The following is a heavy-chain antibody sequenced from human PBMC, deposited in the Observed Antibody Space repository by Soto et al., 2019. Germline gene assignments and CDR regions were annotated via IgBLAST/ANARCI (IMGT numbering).Heavy chain of an antibody. D-gene: IGHD3-3*01. J-gene: IGHJ4*02. CDR3: AKGAPSGITIFGVVIAHFDY. CDR1: GFTFSSYA. Sequence: GGSLRLSCAASGFTFSSYAMSWVRQAPGKGLEWVSAISGSGGSTYYADSVKGRFTISRDNPKNTLYLQMNSLRAEDTAVYYCAKGAPSGITIFGVVIAHFDYWGQGTLVTVSS. V-gene: IGHV3-23*01. CDR2: ISGSGGST.